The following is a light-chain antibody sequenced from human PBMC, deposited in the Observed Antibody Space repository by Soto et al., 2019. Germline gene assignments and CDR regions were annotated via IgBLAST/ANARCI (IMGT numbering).Light chain of an antibody. V-gene: IGLV2-8*01. Sequence: QSALTQPPSASGSPGQSVTISCTGTRSDVGGSNYVSWYQQHPGKAPKRMIYEVSKRPSGVQDRFSGSKSGNTADLTVSGLQAADEAAYYCTSYAGRHNWGFGGGTKLTFL. CDR1: RSDVGGSNY. CDR2: EVS. J-gene: IGLJ3*02. CDR3: TSYAGRHNWG.